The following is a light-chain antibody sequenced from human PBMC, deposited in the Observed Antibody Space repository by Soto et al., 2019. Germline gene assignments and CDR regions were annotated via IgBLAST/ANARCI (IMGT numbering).Light chain of an antibody. CDR3: QQYDNWPPRT. J-gene: IGKJ3*01. Sequence: EIVMTQSPATLSVSPGERATLSCRASQSVSSKLAWYRHKPGQAPRLLIYGASTRATGIPARFSGSGSGTDFTLTISRLEPEDFAVYYCQQYDNWPPRTFGPGTKVDIK. V-gene: IGKV3-15*01. CDR2: GAS. CDR1: QSVSSK.